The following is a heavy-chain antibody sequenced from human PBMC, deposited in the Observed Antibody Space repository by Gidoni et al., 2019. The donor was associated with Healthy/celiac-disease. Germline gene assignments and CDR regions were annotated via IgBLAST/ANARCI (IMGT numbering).Heavy chain of an antibody. J-gene: IGHJ4*02. D-gene: IGHD6-19*01. CDR1: GYTFTSYA. CDR3: ARDDVAGNGEDY. Sequence: QVQLVQSGAEVKKPGASVKVSCKASGYTFTSYAMHWVRQAPGQRLEWMGWINAGNGNTKYSQKFQGRVTITRDTSASTAYMELSSLRSEDTAVYYCARDDVAGNGEDYWGQGTLVTVSS. CDR2: INAGNGNT. V-gene: IGHV1-3*01.